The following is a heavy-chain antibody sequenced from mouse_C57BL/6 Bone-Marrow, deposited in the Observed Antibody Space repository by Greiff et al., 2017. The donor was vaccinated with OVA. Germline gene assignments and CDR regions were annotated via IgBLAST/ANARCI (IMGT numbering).Heavy chain of an antibody. Sequence: QVQLQQSGAELVKPGASVKLSCKASGYTFTSYWMQWVKQRPGQGLEWIGEIDPSDSYTNYNQKFKGKATLTVDTSSSTAYMQLSSLTSEDSAVYYCALAWFAYWGQGTLVTVSA. CDR1: GYTFTSYW. CDR2: IDPSDSYT. CDR3: ALAWFAY. J-gene: IGHJ3*01. V-gene: IGHV1-50*01.